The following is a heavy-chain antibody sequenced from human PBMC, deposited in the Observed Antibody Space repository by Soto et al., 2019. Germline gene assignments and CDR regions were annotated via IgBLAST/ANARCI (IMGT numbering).Heavy chain of an antibody. CDR3: ATVFTFYIFLIVYLPPPPSGRAF. V-gene: IGHV3-15*07. CDR2: IKSKTDGGTT. D-gene: IGHD3-9*01. J-gene: IGHJ1*01. Sequence: GGSLRLSCAASGFTFSNAWMNWVRQAPGKGLEWVGRIKSKTDGGTTDYAAPVKGRFTISRDDSKNTLYLQMNSLKTEDTAVYYCATVFTFYIFLIVYLPPPPSGRAFGGKGTPVPVPS. CDR1: GFTFSNAW.